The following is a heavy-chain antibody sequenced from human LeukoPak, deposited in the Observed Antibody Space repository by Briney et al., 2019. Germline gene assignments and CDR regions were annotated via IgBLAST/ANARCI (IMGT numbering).Heavy chain of an antibody. J-gene: IGHJ3*02. CDR2: INPNSGGT. V-gene: IGHV1-2*02. D-gene: IGHD4-11*01. CDR3: VRIDYSNAFDI. CDR1: GYTFTSYG. Sequence: ASVKVSCKASGYTFTSYGISWVRQAPGQGLEWMGWINPNSGGTNYAQKFQGRVTMTRDTSISTAYMELSRLRSDDTAVYHCVRIDYSNAFDIWGQGTMVTVSS.